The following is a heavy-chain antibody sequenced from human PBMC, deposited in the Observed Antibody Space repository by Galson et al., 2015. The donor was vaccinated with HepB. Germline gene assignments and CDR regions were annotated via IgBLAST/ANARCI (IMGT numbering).Heavy chain of an antibody. CDR2: IKGKTDGGTT. V-gene: IGHV3-15*01. D-gene: IGHD4-11*01. CDR1: GFTFSNAW. J-gene: IGHJ4*02. CDR3: TTDTVAESGYSNYGPIDY. Sequence: SLRLSCAASGFTFSNAWMSWVRQAPGKGLEWVGRIKGKTDGGTTDYAAPVKGRFTISRDDSKNTLYLQMNSLKTEDTAVYYCTTDTVAESGYSNYGPIDYWGQGTLVTVSS.